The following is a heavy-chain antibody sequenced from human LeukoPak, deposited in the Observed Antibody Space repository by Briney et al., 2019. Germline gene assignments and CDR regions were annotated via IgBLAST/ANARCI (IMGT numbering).Heavy chain of an antibody. J-gene: IGHJ4*02. CDR2: INHSGST. D-gene: IGHD6-19*01. V-gene: IGHV4-34*01. CDR3: ARYALIARWLASNY. CDR1: GGSFSGYY. Sequence: PSETLPLTCAVYGGSFSGYYWSWIRQPPGKGLEWIGEINHSGSTNYNPSLKSRVTISVDTSKNQFSLKLSSVTAADTAVYYCARYALIARWLASNYWGQGTLVTVSS.